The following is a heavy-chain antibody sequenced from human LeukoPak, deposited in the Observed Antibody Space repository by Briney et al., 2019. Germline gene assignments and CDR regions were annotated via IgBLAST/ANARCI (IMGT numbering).Heavy chain of an antibody. Sequence: RGSLRLSCAASGFTFSSYWMSWVRQAPGKGLEWVANIKQDGSEKYYVDSVKGRFTISRDNAKNSLYLQMNSLRAEDTAVYYCARAPPSGYPTSHFDDYWGQGTLVTVSS. J-gene: IGHJ4*02. V-gene: IGHV3-7*01. CDR3: ARAPPSGYPTSHFDDY. D-gene: IGHD3-22*01. CDR1: GFTFSSYW. CDR2: IKQDGSEK.